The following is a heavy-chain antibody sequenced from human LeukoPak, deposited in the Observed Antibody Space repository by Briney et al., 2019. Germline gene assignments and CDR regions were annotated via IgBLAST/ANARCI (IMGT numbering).Heavy chain of an antibody. J-gene: IGHJ1*01. CDR2: ITSRSSYI. V-gene: IGHV3-21*01. CDR3: ARVRGAGSEYFHH. CDR1: GFTFSTYS. Sequence: GGSLRLSCAASGFTFSTYSMNWVRQAPGTGLEWVSSITSRSSYIYCADSVKGRFTISRDNTKNSLYLQMNSLRAEDTAVYYCARVRGAGSEYFHHWGQGTLVTVSS.